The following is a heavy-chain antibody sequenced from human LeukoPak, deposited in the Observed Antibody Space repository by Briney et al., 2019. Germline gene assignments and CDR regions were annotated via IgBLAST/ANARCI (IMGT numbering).Heavy chain of an antibody. V-gene: IGHV4-39*01. CDR2: IYYSGST. J-gene: IGHJ4*02. CDR1: GGSISSYSYY. Sequence: RSSETMSLTCTVSGGSISSYSYYWGWIRQPPGKGLEWIGSIYYSGSTYYNPSLKSRFTISVDASKNQFSLKLSSATAADTAVYYCARLAGLHREYFDYWGQGTLVTVSS. D-gene: IGHD1-14*01. CDR3: ARLAGLHREYFDY.